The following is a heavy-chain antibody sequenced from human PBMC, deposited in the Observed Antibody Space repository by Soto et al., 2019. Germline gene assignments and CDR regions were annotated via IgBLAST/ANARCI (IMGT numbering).Heavy chain of an antibody. J-gene: IGHJ4*02. Sequence: QVQLQQWGAGLLKPSETLSLTCAVYGGSFSGYYWSWIRQPPGKGLEWIGEINHSGSTNYNPSLKSRVTISVDTSKNQFSLKLSSVTAADTAVYYCARGIAAAPTDYWGQGTLVTVSS. V-gene: IGHV4-34*01. D-gene: IGHD6-13*01. CDR3: ARGIAAAPTDY. CDR2: INHSGST. CDR1: GGSFSGYY.